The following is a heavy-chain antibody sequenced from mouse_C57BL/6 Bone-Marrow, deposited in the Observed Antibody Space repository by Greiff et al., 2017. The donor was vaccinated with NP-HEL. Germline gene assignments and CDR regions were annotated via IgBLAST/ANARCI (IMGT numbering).Heavy chain of an antibody. J-gene: IGHJ1*03. CDR2: ISNGGGST. D-gene: IGHD1-1*01. CDR3: AKVYYGSRVDWYFDV. V-gene: IGHV5-12*01. Sequence: DVMLVESGGGLVQPGGSLKLSCAASGFTFSDYYMYWVRQTPEKRLEWVAYISNGGGSTYYPDTVKGRFTISRDNAKNTLYLQMSRLKSEDTAMYYCAKVYYGSRVDWYFDVWGTGTTVTVSS. CDR1: GFTFSDYY.